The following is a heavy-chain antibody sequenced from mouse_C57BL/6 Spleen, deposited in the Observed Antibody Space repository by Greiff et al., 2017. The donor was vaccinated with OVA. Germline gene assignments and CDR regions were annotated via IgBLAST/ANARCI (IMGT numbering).Heavy chain of an antibody. Sequence: QVQLQQSGAELARPGASVKLSCKASGYTFTSYGISWVKQRTGQGLEWIGEIYPRSGNTYYNKKFKGKATLTADKSSSTAYMELRSLTSEDSAVYFCARYYYGLYYFDYWGQGTTLTVSS. V-gene: IGHV1-81*01. J-gene: IGHJ2*01. CDR2: IYPRSGNT. D-gene: IGHD1-1*01. CDR3: ARYYYGLYYFDY. CDR1: GYTFTSYG.